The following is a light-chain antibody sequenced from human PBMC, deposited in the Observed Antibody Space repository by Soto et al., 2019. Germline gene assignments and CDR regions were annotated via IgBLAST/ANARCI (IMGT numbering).Light chain of an antibody. CDR2: GAS. V-gene: IGKV3-20*01. J-gene: IGKJ3*01. Sequence: EIVLTQSPGTLSLSPGERATLSCRASQSVSSSYLAWYQQKPGQAPRLLIYGASSRATGIPDRFSGSGSGTDFTLTISRLEPEDFAVYYCQQYGSPPFTFGPGTKVDMK. CDR1: QSVSSSY. CDR3: QQYGSPPFT.